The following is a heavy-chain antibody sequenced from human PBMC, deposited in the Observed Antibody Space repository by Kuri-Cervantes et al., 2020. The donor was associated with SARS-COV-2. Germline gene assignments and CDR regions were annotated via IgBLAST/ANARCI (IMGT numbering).Heavy chain of an antibody. D-gene: IGHD3-3*01. CDR3: ARHNPLSRFLEWQQILFDP. CDR1: GYSISSGYY. V-gene: IGHV4-38-2*01. CDR2: IYHSGST. Sequence: ESLKISCAVSGYSISSGYYWGWIRQPPGKGLEWIGSIYHSGSTYYNPSLKSRVTISVDTSKNQFSLKLSSVTAADTAVYYCARHNPLSRFLEWQQILFDPWGQGTLVTVSS. J-gene: IGHJ5*02.